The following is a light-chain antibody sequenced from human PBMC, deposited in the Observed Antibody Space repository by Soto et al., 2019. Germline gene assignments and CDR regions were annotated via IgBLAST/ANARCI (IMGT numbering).Light chain of an antibody. CDR3: QQSNKWPYT. CDR2: GAS. CDR1: QSVSSN. Sequence: EIVMTQSPATLSVSPGERATLCCRASQSVSSNLAWYQQKPGQAPRLLFYGASTRATGIPARFSGTGSGTDFTLTISSLQSEDFAVYYCQQSNKWPYTFGQGTKLEIK. J-gene: IGKJ2*01. V-gene: IGKV3-15*01.